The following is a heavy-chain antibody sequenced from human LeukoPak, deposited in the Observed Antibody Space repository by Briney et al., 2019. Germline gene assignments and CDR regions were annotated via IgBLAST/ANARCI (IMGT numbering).Heavy chain of an antibody. CDR3: ARGRWEGVPFDH. Sequence: GGSLGLSCAASGFTFSSYSMNWVRQAPGKGLEWVSSISSSSSYIYYADSVKGRFTISRDNAKNSLYLQMNSLRAEDTAVYYCARGRWEGVPFDHRGQGTLVTVSS. CDR2: ISSSSSYI. J-gene: IGHJ4*02. CDR1: GFTFSSYS. V-gene: IGHV3-21*01. D-gene: IGHD1-26*01.